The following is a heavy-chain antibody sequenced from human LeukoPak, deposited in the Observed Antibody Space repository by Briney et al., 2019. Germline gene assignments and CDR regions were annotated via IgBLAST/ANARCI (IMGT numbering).Heavy chain of an antibody. J-gene: IGHJ2*01. CDR2: INHSGST. V-gene: IGHV4-34*01. CDR1: GGSFSGYY. D-gene: IGHD5-24*01. Sequence: SETLSHTCAVYGGSFSGYYWSWIRQPPGKGLEWIGEINHSGSTNYNPSLKSRVTISVDTSKNQFSLKLSSVTAADTAVYYCARVKRWLPSFDLWGRGTLVTVSS. CDR3: ARVKRWLPSFDL.